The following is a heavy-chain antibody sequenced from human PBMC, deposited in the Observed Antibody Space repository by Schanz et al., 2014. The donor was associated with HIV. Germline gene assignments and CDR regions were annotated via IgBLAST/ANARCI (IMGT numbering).Heavy chain of an antibody. Sequence: QVQLVESGGGLVKPGGSLRLSCATSGFTFSDYYMSWIRQAPGKGLEWVSSINHSGTTPYYADSVKGRFTISRDNAKNSLYLQMNSLRAEDTAVYFCARDLYCGGDCYAPYWYFELWGRGTLVTVSS. CDR3: ARDLYCGGDCYAPYWYFEL. D-gene: IGHD2-21*02. CDR2: INHSGTTP. V-gene: IGHV3-11*01. CDR1: GFTFSDYY. J-gene: IGHJ2*01.